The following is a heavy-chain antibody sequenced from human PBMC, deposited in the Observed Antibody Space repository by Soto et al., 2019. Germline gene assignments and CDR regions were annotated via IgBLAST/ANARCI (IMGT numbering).Heavy chain of an antibody. CDR1: GFTFSSYG. CDR3: AKGAGSGWYDYYGMDV. D-gene: IGHD6-19*01. J-gene: IGHJ6*02. V-gene: IGHV3-30*18. CDR2: ISYDGSNK. Sequence: GGSLRLSCAASGFTFSSYGMHWVRQAPGKGLEWVSAISYDGSNKYYADSVKGRFTISRDNSKNTLYLQMNSLRAEDTAVYYCAKGAGSGWYDYYGMDVWGQGTTVTVSS.